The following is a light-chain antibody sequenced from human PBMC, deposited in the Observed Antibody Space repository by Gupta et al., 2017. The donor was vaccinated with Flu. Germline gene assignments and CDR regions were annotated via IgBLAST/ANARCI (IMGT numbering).Light chain of an antibody. Sequence: EIVMTQSPATLSLSPGERATLSCRASQSVSSSYLSWYQQKPGQAPRLLIYGASTRATGIPARFSGSGSGTDFTLTISSLQPEDFAVYYCQQDYNLLSYSFGQGTKLEIK. J-gene: IGKJ2*03. CDR2: GAS. V-gene: IGKV3/OR2-268*02. CDR1: QSVSSSY. CDR3: QQDYNLLSYS.